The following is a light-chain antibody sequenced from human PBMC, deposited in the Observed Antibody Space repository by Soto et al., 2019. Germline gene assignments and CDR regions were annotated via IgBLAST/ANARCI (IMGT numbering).Light chain of an antibody. CDR2: LGS. J-gene: IGKJ4*01. CDR1: QSLLHSNGYNY. Sequence: IVMTQSPLSLPVTPGEPASISCRSSQSLLHSNGYNYLDWYLQKPGQSPQLLIYLGSNRASGVPDRFSGSGSGTDFTLKISRVEAEDVGVYYCMQALQTPLTFGGGTKVESK. CDR3: MQALQTPLT. V-gene: IGKV2-28*01.